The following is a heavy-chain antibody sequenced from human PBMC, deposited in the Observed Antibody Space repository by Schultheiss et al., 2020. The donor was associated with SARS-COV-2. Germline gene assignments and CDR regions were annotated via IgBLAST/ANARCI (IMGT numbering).Heavy chain of an antibody. Sequence: ASVKVSCKASGYTFTSYAMHWVRQAPGQRLEWMGWINAGNGNTKYSQKFQGRVTITRDTSASTAYMELSSLRSEDTAVYYCAREWKATVVARGPNFVAFDIWGQGTMVTVSS. D-gene: IGHD4-23*01. CDR1: GYTFTSYA. CDR2: INAGNGNT. J-gene: IGHJ3*02. V-gene: IGHV1-3*01. CDR3: AREWKATVVARGPNFVAFDI.